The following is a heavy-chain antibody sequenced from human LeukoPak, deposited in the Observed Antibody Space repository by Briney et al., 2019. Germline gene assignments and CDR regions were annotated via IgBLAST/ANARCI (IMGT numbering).Heavy chain of an antibody. Sequence: SETLSLTCAVYGGSFSGYYWSWIRQPPGKGLEWIGEINHSGSTNYNPSLKSRVTISVDTSKNQFSLKLSSVTAADTAVYYCARGRGVAGPYFDYWGQGTLVTVSS. D-gene: IGHD6-19*01. CDR2: INHSGST. CDR1: GGSFSGYY. V-gene: IGHV4-34*01. CDR3: ARGRGVAGPYFDY. J-gene: IGHJ4*02.